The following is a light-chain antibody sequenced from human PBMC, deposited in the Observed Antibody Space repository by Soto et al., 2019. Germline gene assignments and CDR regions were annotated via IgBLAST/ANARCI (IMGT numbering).Light chain of an antibody. V-gene: IGKV3-20*01. CDR3: HQYDNAPQT. CDR1: QSVSNDF. Sequence: EIVLTQSPVILSLSPGGGGTLSCIASQSVSNDFLAWYQQKPGQAPRVLIYGASKRATGIPDRFSGSGSGTDFSLTISRLEPEDFAVYYCHQYDNAPQTYGQGTKVDIK. J-gene: IGKJ2*01. CDR2: GAS.